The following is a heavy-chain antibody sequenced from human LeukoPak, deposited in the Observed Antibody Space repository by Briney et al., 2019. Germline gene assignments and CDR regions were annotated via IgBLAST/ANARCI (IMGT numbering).Heavy chain of an antibody. V-gene: IGHV1-18*01. D-gene: IGHD3-10*01. CDR3: ARDAPSYYVGSGKNL. CDR2: ISAYKGLA. CDR1: GGTFSSYA. J-gene: IGHJ5*02. Sequence: EASVKVSCKASGGTFSSYAISWVRQAPGQGLEWMGWISAYKGLANYGQRFQDRITMTTDTSTSTAYMELRSLRSDDTATYYCARDAPSYYVGSGKNLWGQGTLVIVSS.